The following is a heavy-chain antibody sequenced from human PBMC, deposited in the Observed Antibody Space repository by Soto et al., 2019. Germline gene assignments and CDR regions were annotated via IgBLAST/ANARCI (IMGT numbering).Heavy chain of an antibody. Sequence: QITLKESGPTLVKPTQTLTLTCTFSGFSLSTSGVGVGWIRQPPGKALEWLAVIYWDDDKRYSPSLKSRLTITKDTSKNQVVLTMTNMDPVDTATYYCKRARGWFGDQKRTFGYWGQGTLVTVSS. J-gene: IGHJ4*02. CDR1: GFSLSTSGVG. CDR2: IYWDDDK. CDR3: KRARGWFGDQKRTFGY. D-gene: IGHD3-10*01. V-gene: IGHV2-5*02.